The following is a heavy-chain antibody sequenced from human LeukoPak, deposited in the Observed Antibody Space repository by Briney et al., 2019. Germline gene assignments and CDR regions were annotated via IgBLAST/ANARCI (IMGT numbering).Heavy chain of an antibody. Sequence: GGSLRLSCAASGFIFSDYPMSWIRQAPGKGLEWLSYTRVSDNNLYYADSVKGRFTISRDNAQTSLYLQMNSLRAEDTAVYYCARESMVRGVIITVAHINWFDPWGQGTLVTVSS. V-gene: IGHV3-11*01. J-gene: IGHJ5*02. D-gene: IGHD3-10*01. CDR3: ARESMVRGVIITVAHINWFDP. CDR2: TRVSDNNL. CDR1: GFIFSDYP.